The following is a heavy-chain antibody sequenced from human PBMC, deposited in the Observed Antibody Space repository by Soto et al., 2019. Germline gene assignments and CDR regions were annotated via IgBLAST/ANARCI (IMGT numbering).Heavy chain of an antibody. J-gene: IGHJ5*02. D-gene: IGHD5-18*01. CDR3: ARLARGYNYRSRENWFDP. CDR1: GYTFTSYG. CDR2: ISAYNGNT. V-gene: IGHV1-18*01. Sequence: QVQLVQSGAEVKKPGASVKVSCKASGYTFTSYGISWVRQAPGQGLEWMGWISAYNGNTNYAQKLQGRVTMTTDTSTSTAYMELRSLRSDDTAVYYCARLARGYNYRSRENWFDPWGQGTLVTVSS.